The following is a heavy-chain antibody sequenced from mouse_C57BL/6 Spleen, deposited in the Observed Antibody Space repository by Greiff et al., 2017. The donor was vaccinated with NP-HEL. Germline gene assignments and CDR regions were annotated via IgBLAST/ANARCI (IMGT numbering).Heavy chain of an antibody. Sequence: EVQLQQSGPVLVKPGASVKMSCKASGYTFTDYYMNWVKQSHGKSLEWIGVINPYNGGTSYNQKFKGKATLTVDKSSSTAYMELNSLTSEDSAVYYCARGGRLLYYFDYWGQGTTLTVSS. CDR2: INPYNGGT. CDR3: ARGGRLLYYFDY. V-gene: IGHV1-19*01. CDR1: GYTFTDYY. D-gene: IGHD2-10*01. J-gene: IGHJ2*01.